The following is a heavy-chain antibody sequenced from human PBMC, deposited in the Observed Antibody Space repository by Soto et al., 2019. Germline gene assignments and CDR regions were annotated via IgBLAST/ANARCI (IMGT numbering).Heavy chain of an antibody. V-gene: IGHV3-23*01. J-gene: IGHJ4*02. CDR2: ISGSGGAT. CDR3: AKAHIGAMALSDS. CDR1: GFSFGSYT. D-gene: IGHD2-8*01. Sequence: QPGGSLRLSCAASGFSFGSYTMSWVRQAPGKTLEWVSTISGSGGATYYADSVKGRFTISRDNSKNTLYLQVNSLRAEDTAVYYCAKAHIGAMALSDSWGQGPMVTVSS.